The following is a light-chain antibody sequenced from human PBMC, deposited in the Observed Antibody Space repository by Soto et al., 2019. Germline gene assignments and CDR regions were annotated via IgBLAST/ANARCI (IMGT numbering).Light chain of an antibody. V-gene: IGKV3-20*01. J-gene: IGKJ5*01. CDR3: QQYGTPRSVT. Sequence: ESVLTQSPGTLSLSPGEEATLCCRASQSVDSNYLAWYQQKPGQTPRLIIYGASGRADGIPHRFSGSGFGTNFTLTISKVEPEDFAVYYCQQYGTPRSVTFGQGTRLEIK. CDR2: GAS. CDR1: QSVDSNY.